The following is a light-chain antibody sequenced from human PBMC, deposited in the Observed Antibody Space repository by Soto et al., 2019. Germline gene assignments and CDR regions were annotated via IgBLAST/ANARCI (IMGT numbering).Light chain of an antibody. CDR2: KSS. Sequence: DIQMTQSPSTLSASVGDRVTITCRASESINDGLAWYQQRPGKPPKLLIHKSSTLESGVPSRFSGSGSGTEFTLTITSLQPDDFATYYCQHYKSYSRTFGQGTKVEI. CDR3: QHYKSYSRT. J-gene: IGKJ1*01. V-gene: IGKV1-5*03. CDR1: ESINDG.